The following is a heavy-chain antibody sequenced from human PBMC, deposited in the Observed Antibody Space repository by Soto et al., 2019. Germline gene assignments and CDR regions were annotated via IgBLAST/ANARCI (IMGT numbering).Heavy chain of an antibody. V-gene: IGHV1-18*01. CDR2: VSAYNGDT. Sequence: ASVKVSCKASGYTFTSYGISWVRQAPGQGLEWMGWVSAYNGDTNYAQNFQGRVTMTTDTSTSTAYMDLRSLRSDDTATYYCARDRGYCANGVCFRYDYWG. CDR3: ARDRGYCANGVCFRYDY. CDR1: GYTFTSYG. D-gene: IGHD2-8*01. J-gene: IGHJ4*01.